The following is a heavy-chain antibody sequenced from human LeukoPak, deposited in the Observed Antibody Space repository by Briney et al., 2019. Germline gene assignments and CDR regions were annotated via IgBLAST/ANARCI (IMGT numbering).Heavy chain of an antibody. CDR3: XXXXXXXXPLHDAFDI. CDR2: ISSSSSYI. J-gene: IGHJ3*02. Sequence: GGSLRLSCAASGFTFSSYSMTWVRQAPGKGLEWVSSISSSSSYIYYADSVKGRFTISRDNAKNSLYLQMNSLRAEDTAVYYXXXXXXXXXPLHDAFDIWGQGTMVTVSS. CDR1: GFTFSSYS. V-gene: IGHV3-21*01.